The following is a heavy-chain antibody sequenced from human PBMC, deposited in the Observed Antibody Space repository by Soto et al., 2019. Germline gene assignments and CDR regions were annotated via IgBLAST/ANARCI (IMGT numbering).Heavy chain of an antibody. Sequence: GGSLRLSCAASGFTFSSYAMSWVRQAPGKGLEWVSAISGSGGSTYYADSVKGRFTISRDNSKNTLYLQMNSLRAEDTAVYYCAKDGGGWSAYYDFWSGYNWFDPWGQGTLVTVSS. J-gene: IGHJ5*02. D-gene: IGHD3-3*01. CDR2: ISGSGGST. CDR3: AKDGGGWSAYYDFWSGYNWFDP. V-gene: IGHV3-23*01. CDR1: GFTFSSYA.